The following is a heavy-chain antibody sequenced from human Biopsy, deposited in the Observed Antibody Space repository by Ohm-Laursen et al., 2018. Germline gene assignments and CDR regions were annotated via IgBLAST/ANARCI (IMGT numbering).Heavy chain of an antibody. CDR2: IYPNNGAT. D-gene: IGHD3/OR15-3a*01. Sequence: GASVKVSCKAPADSFVGYDSHWVRQAPGQGLEWMGSIYPNNGATKNAQKFQGRVTMTRDTSINTAFMELKSLRSDDTAVYYCARDLVDWTVPSWGQGTLVIVSS. V-gene: IGHV1-2*02. CDR1: ADSFVGYD. J-gene: IGHJ4*02. CDR3: ARDLVDWTVPS.